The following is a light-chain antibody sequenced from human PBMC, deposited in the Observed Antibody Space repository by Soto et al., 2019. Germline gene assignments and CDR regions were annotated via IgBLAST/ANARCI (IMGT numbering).Light chain of an antibody. V-gene: IGKV3D-20*01. Sequence: ESVLTHSRSTLSLSPGARSTLSCGASQSVSSNYLAWYQQKPGQSPRLLVYDASTRATAIPARFSGSGSGTEFTLTINTLQPEDFAVYYCQQYGSSGAFGQGTKVDIK. J-gene: IGKJ1*01. CDR1: QSVSSNY. CDR2: DAS. CDR3: QQYGSSGA.